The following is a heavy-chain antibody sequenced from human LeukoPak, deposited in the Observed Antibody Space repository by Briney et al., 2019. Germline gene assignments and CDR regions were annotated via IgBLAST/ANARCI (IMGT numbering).Heavy chain of an antibody. CDR1: GFRFDDYS. V-gene: IGHV3-20*04. J-gene: IGHJ6*03. CDR2: INWDGAST. CDR3: GRVHCSTNSCYDYYDYYMDV. Sequence: GGSLRLSCAASGFRFDDYSMNWVRHVPGKGLEWVAGINWDGASTGYRDSTKGRFTISRDNGKSSLYLQMNSLRVEDTAVYYCGRVHCSTNSCYDYYDYYMDVSGKGTTVTVSS. D-gene: IGHD2-15*01.